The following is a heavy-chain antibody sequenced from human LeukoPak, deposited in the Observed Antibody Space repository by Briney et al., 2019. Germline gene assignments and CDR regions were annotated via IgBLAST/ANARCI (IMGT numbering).Heavy chain of an antibody. CDR1: GFTFSSYG. CDR3: AKCRNGSTSCRLNWFDP. CDR2: ISYDGSNK. J-gene: IGHJ5*02. D-gene: IGHD2-2*01. V-gene: IGHV3-30*18. Sequence: PGGSLRLSCAASGFTFSSYGMHWVRQAPGKGLEWVAVISYDGSNKYYADSVKGRFTISRDNSKNTLYLQMNSLRAEDTAVYYCAKCRNGSTSCRLNWFDPWGQGTLVTVSS.